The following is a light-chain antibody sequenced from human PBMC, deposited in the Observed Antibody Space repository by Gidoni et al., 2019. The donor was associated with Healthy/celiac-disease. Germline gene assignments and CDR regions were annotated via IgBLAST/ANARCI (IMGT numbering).Light chain of an antibody. V-gene: IGKV3-11*01. CDR1: QSVSSN. Sequence: PATLSLSPGERATLSCRASQSVSSNLAWYQQKPGQAPRLLIYDASNRATGIPARFSGSGSGTDFTLTISSLEPEDFAVYYCQQRSNWPPLFTFGPGTKVDIK. CDR3: QQRSNWPPLFT. CDR2: DAS. J-gene: IGKJ3*01.